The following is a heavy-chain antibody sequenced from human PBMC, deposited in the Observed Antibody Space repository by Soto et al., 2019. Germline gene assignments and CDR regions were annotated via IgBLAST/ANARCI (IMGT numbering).Heavy chain of an antibody. V-gene: IGHV4-4*07. CDR3: ARDFRITAALSNWLDP. D-gene: IGHD6-13*01. CDR1: GGSLSSYS. J-gene: IGHJ5*02. CDR2: IYTSGST. Sequence: PSETLSLTCTVCGGSLSSYSWRWIRQPAGKGLEWIGRIYTSGSTNYNPSLKSRVTMSVDTSKNQFSLKLSSVTAADTAVYYCARDFRITAALSNWLDPWGQGTLVTVYS.